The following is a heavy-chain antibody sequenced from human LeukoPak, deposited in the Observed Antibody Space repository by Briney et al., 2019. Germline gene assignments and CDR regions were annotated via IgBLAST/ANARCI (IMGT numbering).Heavy chain of an antibody. Sequence: GGSLRLSCAASGFTFSSYGMSWVRQAPGKGLEWVSATSSSDAGTYYADSVRGRFTISRDNSKNTLYLQMNSLRLEDAAVYFCARAPVTSCRGAYCYPFDYWGQGTQVTVSS. D-gene: IGHD2-21*01. J-gene: IGHJ4*02. CDR1: GFTFSSYG. CDR3: ARAPVTSCRGAYCYPFDY. CDR2: TSSSDAGT. V-gene: IGHV3-23*01.